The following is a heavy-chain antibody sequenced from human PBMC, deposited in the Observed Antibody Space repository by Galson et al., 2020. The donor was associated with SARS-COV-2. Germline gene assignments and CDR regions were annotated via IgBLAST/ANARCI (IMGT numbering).Heavy chain of an antibody. CDR1: GFPFVDYA. CDR3: TTSRGFDY. V-gene: IGHV3-49*04. CDR2: IRSKDYDGST. Sequence: GGSLRLSCATSGFPFVDYAMYWVRQTPAKGLEWLGLIRSKDYDGSTEYAASVKGRFTMSRDDSKSIVYQQMNSLKTEDTGVYFCTTSRGFDYWGQGTWVTVS. J-gene: IGHJ4*02.